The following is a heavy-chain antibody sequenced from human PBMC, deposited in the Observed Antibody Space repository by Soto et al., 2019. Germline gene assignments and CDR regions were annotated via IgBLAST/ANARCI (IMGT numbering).Heavy chain of an antibody. D-gene: IGHD5-18*01. CDR3: ARKGYNYDY. CDR1: GGSISSYY. CDR2: IFYSGST. Sequence: QVQLQESGPGLVKPSETLSLTCTVSGGSISSYYWSWIRQPPGKGLEWIGYIFYSGSTNYNPSLKSRVTISVDTSKNQFSLKLSYVTAADTAVYYCARKGYNYDYWGQGTLVTVSS. V-gene: IGHV4-59*01. J-gene: IGHJ4*02.